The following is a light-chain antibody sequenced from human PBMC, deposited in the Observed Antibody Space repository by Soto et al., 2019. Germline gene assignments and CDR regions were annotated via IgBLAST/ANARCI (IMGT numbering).Light chain of an antibody. CDR2: EVN. CDR3: SSYACIPYVV. Sequence: QSALTQPPSASGSPGQSVTISCTGTSSDVGGYNYVSWYQQHPCTAPKLMIYEVNKRRSGFSVRFSGGKSASTASLTVSGLQAEDEADYYSSSYACIPYVVFGGGTKLTVL. CDR1: SSDVGGYNY. J-gene: IGLJ2*01. V-gene: IGLV2-8*01.